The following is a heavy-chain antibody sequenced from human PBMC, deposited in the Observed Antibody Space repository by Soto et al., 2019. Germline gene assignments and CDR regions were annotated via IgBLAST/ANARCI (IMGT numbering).Heavy chain of an antibody. Sequence: SVTMSLTSTVAGGSMRNYFWTWIRQKPGKGLEWIGYIHYSGTTSFFPSYNPSLRSRVTISEDTSKNQFSLKLLSVTTADTAVYFCAAGEASSRNLAPYYLDFWGQGTLVTVSS. J-gene: IGHJ4*02. CDR3: AAGEASSRNLAPYYLDF. CDR1: GGSMRNYF. D-gene: IGHD6-13*01. V-gene: IGHV4-59*01. CDR2: IHYSGTT.